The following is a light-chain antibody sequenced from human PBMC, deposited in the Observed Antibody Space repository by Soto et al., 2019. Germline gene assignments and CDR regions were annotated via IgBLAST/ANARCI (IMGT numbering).Light chain of an antibody. V-gene: IGLV2-14*01. CDR3: SSYTISSTYV. Sequence: SVLTQPASVSGSPGQSITISCTGTSSDVGAYDYVSWYQHHPGKAPKLMIYEVSNRPSGVATRFSGSKSVNTASLTISGLQAEDEADYYCSSYTISSTYVFGSGTKVTVL. CDR1: SSDVGAYDY. J-gene: IGLJ1*01. CDR2: EVS.